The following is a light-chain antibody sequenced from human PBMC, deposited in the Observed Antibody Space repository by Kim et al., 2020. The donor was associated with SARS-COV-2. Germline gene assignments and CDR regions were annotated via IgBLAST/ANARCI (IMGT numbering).Light chain of an antibody. J-gene: IGLJ2*01. CDR1: TSNIGTNF. CDR3: AAWDDSLVV. Sequence: ELTQPPSASGTPGQRVTISCSGSTSNIGTNFVYWYQQIPGTAPKLLIHRSDQRPSVVPDRFSGSKSGTSASLAISGLRSEDEAYYYCAAWDDSLVVFGGGTKVTVL. CDR2: RSD. V-gene: IGLV1-47*01.